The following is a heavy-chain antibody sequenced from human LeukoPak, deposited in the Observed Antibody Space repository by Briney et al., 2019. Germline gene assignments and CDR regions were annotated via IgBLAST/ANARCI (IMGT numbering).Heavy chain of an antibody. CDR2: IFYAGST. V-gene: IGHV4-39*01. CDR1: GGSISGSSHY. CDR3: ISHGIDY. J-gene: IGHJ4*02. Sequence: SETLSLTCTVSGGSISGSSHYWGWIRQPPGKGLEWIGSIFYAGSTYYNPSLKSRVTISVDTSKNQFSLKLSSVTAADTAVYYCISHGIDYWGQGTLVTVSS.